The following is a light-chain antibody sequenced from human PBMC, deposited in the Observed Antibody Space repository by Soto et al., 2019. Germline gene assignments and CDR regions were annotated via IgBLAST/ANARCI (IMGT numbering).Light chain of an antibody. J-gene: IGLJ2*01. CDR1: SSDVGGYNY. V-gene: IGLV2-14*01. CDR2: DVT. Sequence: QSALTQPASVSGSPGQSITISCTGTSSDVGGYNYVSWYQQYPGKAPKVMIYDVTNRPSGVSSRFSGSKSGNTASLTISGLQAEDEADYYCSSYAGSNTLIFGGGTQLTVL. CDR3: SSYAGSNTLI.